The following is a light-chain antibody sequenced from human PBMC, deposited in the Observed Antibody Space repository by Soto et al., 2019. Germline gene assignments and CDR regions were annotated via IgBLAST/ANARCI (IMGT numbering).Light chain of an antibody. CDR1: QSISSW. CDR3: QQYNSYSPLT. Sequence: IQVTLSLSTLSAYVGDRVTITCRASQSISSWLAWYQQKPGKAPKLLIYDASSLESGVPSRFSGSGSGTEFTLTISSLQPDDFATYYCQQYNSYSPLTFGGGTNVDI. J-gene: IGKJ4*01. CDR2: DAS. V-gene: IGKV1-5*01.